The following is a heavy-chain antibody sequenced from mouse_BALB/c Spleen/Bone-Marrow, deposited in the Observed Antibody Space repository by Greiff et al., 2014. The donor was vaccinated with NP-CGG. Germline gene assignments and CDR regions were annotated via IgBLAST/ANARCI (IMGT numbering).Heavy chain of an antibody. J-gene: IGHJ4*01. D-gene: IGHD2-10*01. CDR1: GYTFTSYW. CDR3: AIGLLGDY. Sequence: SGAELVKPGASVKLSCKASGYTFTSYWVHWVKQRPGQGLEWIGEINPSNGRTNYNEKFKSKATLTVDKSSSTAYMQLSSLTSEDSAVYYCAIGLLGDYWGQGTSVTVSP. CDR2: INPSNGRT. V-gene: IGHV1S81*02.